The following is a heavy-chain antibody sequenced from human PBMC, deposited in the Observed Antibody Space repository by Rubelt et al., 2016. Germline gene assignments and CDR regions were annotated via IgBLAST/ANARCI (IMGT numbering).Heavy chain of an antibody. D-gene: IGHD2-21*02. Sequence: QVQLQESGPGLVKPSETLSLPCTVSGGSINSYYWSWIRQPPGKGLEWIAYIYYSGSTKYNPSLMSRLTLSVDTSKNQFSLKLGSVTAADTVAYHCARHHRRSCGGDCYAFDIWGQGTMVTVAS. CDR2: IYYSGST. CDR1: GGSINSYY. V-gene: IGHV4-59*08. J-gene: IGHJ3*02. CDR3: ARHHRRSCGGDCYAFDI.